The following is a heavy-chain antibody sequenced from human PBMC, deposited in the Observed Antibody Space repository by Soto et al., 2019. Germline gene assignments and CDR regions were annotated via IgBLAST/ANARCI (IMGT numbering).Heavy chain of an antibody. CDR1: GYTFTSYG. V-gene: IGHV1-18*01. Sequence: ASVKVSCKASGYTFTSYGISWVRQAPGQGLEWMGWISAYNGNTNYAQKLQGRVTMTTDTSTSTAYMELRSLRSEDTAVYYCARDPMVKEDSSGYYYPPDYWGQGILVTVS. CDR2: ISAYNGNT. J-gene: IGHJ4*02. D-gene: IGHD3-22*01. CDR3: ARDPMVKEDSSGYYYPPDY.